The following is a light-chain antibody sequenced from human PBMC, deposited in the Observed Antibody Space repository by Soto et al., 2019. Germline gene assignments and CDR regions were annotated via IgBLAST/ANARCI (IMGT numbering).Light chain of an antibody. CDR3: MQALQTPT. V-gene: IGKV2-28*01. Sequence: DIVMTQSPLSLPVTPGEPASISCRSSQSLLHSNGYNYLDWYLQKPGQSPQFLIYLGSNRASGVHDRFSGSGSGTDFTLKISRVEAEDVGVYYCMQALQTPTFGQGTKVEIK. J-gene: IGKJ1*01. CDR2: LGS. CDR1: QSLLHSNGYNY.